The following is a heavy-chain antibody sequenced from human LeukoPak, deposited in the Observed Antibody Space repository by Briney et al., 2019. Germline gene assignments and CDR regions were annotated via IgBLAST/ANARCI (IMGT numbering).Heavy chain of an antibody. CDR1: GGSISSYY. CDR2: IYYSGST. D-gene: IGHD6-19*01. CDR3: ARIEAGTLDY. J-gene: IGHJ4*02. V-gene: IGHV4-39*01. Sequence: PSETLSLTCTVSGGSISSYYWGWIRQPPGKGLEWIGSIYYSGSTYYNPSLKSRVTISVDTSKNQFSLKLSSVTAADTAVYYCARIEAGTLDYWGQGTLVTVSS.